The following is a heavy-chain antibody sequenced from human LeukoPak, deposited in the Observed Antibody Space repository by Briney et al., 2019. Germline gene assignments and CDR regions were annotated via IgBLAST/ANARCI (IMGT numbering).Heavy chain of an antibody. CDR2: SGDGGTT. Sequence: PGGSLRLSCAASGFTFDDYAMHWIRQAPGKSLEWVSLSGDGGTTYYADSVKGRFTISRDNSKHSMYQQMNSLRTEDTAFYYCAKDSGYGSGNAYYYYMDVWAKGTTVTVSS. J-gene: IGHJ6*03. CDR3: AKDSGYGSGNAYYYYMDV. CDR1: GFTFDDYA. V-gene: IGHV3-43*02. D-gene: IGHD3-10*01.